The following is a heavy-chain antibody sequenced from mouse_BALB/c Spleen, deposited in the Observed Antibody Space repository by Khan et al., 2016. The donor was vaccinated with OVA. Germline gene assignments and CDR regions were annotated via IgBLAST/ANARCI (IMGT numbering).Heavy chain of an antibody. D-gene: IGHD2-14*01. V-gene: IGHV1-4*01. J-gene: IGHJ3*01. CDR3: VRDGAYHRNDGWFAY. CDR1: GYTFTSYT. Sequence: QVQLKESGAELARPGASVKMSCKASGYTFTSYTTHWIKLRPGQGLEWIGYINPSNGYTNYNQKFKDKATLTADKSSTTAYMELSSLTSDDSALYNCVRDGAYHRNDGWFAYWGQGTLVTVSA. CDR2: INPSNGYT.